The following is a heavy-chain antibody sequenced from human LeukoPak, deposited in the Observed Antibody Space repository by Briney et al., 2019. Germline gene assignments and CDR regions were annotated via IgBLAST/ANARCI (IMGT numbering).Heavy chain of an antibody. CDR2: IIPIFGTA. Sequence: SVKVSCKASGGTFSSYAISWVRQAPGQGLEWMGGIIPIFGTANYAQKFQGRVTITADESTSTAYMELSSLRSEDTAVYYCARGRGGYCSGGSCPSPPDVWGKGTTVTVSS. D-gene: IGHD2-15*01. CDR3: ARGRGGYCSGGSCPSPPDV. V-gene: IGHV1-69*01. J-gene: IGHJ6*04. CDR1: GGTFSSYA.